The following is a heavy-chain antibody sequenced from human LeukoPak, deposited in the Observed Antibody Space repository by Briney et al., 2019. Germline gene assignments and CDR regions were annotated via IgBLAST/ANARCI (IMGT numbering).Heavy chain of an antibody. V-gene: IGHV1-58*02. J-gene: IGHJ4*02. D-gene: IGHD3-22*01. Sequence: SVKVSCKASGFTFTRSAMQWVRQARGQLLEWIGWIVVGSGNTNYAQKFQERLTITRDMSTSTAYMELSSLRSEDTAVYYCAAEDYFDSSGFGSNWGQGTLVTVSS. CDR1: GFTFTRSA. CDR3: AAEDYFDSSGFGSN. CDR2: IVVGSGNT.